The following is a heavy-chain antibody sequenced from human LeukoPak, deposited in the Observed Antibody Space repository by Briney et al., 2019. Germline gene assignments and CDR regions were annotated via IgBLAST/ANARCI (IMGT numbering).Heavy chain of an antibody. D-gene: IGHD3-3*01. CDR3: ARGGYYDFWSGYQTFDY. Sequence: PSETLSLNCAVSGGSISSGGYSWSWIRQPPGKGLEWIGYIYHSGSTYYNPSLKSRVTISVYRSKNQFSLKLSSVTAADTAVYYCARGGYYDFWSGYQTFDYWGQGTLVTVSS. CDR2: IYHSGST. V-gene: IGHV4-30-2*01. CDR1: GGSISSGGYS. J-gene: IGHJ4*02.